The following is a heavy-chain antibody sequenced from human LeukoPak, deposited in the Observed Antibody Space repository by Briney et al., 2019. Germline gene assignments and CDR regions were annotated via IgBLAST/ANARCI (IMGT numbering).Heavy chain of an antibody. J-gene: IGHJ4*02. CDR2: IYYSGSN. CDR1: GGSISSGDYY. CDR3: ARHRDYGSGWWGFDD. Sequence: PSETLSLTCTVSGGSISSGDYYWSWIRQPPGKGLECIGYIYYSGSNNRNPSLRSRVTISVDTSKNQFSLKLSSVTATDTAIYYCARHRDYGSGWWGFDDWGQGTLVTVSS. D-gene: IGHD6-19*01. V-gene: IGHV4-30-4*01.